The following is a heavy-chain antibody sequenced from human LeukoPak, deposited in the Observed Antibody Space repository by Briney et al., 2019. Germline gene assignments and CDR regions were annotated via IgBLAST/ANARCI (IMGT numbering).Heavy chain of an antibody. CDR2: VFYSGRT. Sequence: PSETLSLTCTVSGGSISSYYWSWLRQPPGKGLEWIGYVFYSGRTDHNPSLKSRLTISVDTSKNQFSLKLSSVTAADTAVYYCARTRGVPYGDYLNDYWGQGTLVTVSS. J-gene: IGHJ4*02. V-gene: IGHV4-59*01. CDR3: ARTRGVPYGDYLNDY. CDR1: GGSISSYY. D-gene: IGHD4-17*01.